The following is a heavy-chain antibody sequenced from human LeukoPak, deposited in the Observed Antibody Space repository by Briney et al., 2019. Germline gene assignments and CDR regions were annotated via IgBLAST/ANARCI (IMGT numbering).Heavy chain of an antibody. Sequence: SETLSLTCTVSGGSLSSYYWSWIRQPPGKELEWIGYVYYSGSTNYNPSLKSRVTISVDTSKNQFSLKLTSVTAADTAVYYCARLTSSSWPFDYWGQGALVTVSS. CDR1: GGSLSSYY. V-gene: IGHV4-59*08. CDR2: VYYSGST. D-gene: IGHD6-13*01. J-gene: IGHJ4*02. CDR3: ARLTSSSWPFDY.